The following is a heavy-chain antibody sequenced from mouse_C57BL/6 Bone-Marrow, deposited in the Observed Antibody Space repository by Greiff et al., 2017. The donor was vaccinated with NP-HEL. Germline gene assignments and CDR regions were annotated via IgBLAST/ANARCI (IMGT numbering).Heavy chain of an antibody. CDR3: AYYYGSSPFDY. CDR2: ISDGGSYT. Sequence: DVMLVESGGGLVKPGGSLKLSCAASGFTFSSYAMSWVRQTPEKRLEWVATISDGGSYTYYPDNVKGRFTISRDNAKNNLYLQMSHLKSEDTAMYYCAYYYGSSPFDYWGQGTTLTVSS. CDR1: GFTFSSYA. D-gene: IGHD1-1*01. J-gene: IGHJ2*01. V-gene: IGHV5-4*03.